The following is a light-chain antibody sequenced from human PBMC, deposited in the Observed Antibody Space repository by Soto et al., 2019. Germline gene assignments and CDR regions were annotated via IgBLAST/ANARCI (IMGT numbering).Light chain of an antibody. J-gene: IGLJ2*01. Sequence: QTVLTQPASVSGSPGQSITISCTGTSGDIGTYNLVSWYQQHPGRAPKLIIFEVNKRPSGVSNRFSASKSGITASLTVSGLQPEDEAAYFCSSYTGTDNSVIFGGGTKLTVL. V-gene: IGLV2-14*02. CDR3: SSYTGTDNSVI. CDR1: SGDIGTYNL. CDR2: EVN.